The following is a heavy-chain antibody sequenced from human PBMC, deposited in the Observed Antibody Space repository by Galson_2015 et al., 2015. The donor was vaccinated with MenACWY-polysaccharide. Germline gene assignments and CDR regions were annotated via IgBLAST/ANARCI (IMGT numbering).Heavy chain of an antibody. D-gene: IGHD3-10*01. V-gene: IGHV1-2*02. CDR2: IHPNSGGT. Sequence: SVKVSCKASGYTFSGYHIHWVRQAPGQGLEWMGWIHPNSGGTTFAQKFQGRVTMTRDTSVSTVYMELNSLRSDDTAVYHCGRGCSGTGSGSYWGQGTLVTVSS. CDR3: GRGCSGTGSGSY. J-gene: IGHJ4*02. CDR1: GYTFSGYH.